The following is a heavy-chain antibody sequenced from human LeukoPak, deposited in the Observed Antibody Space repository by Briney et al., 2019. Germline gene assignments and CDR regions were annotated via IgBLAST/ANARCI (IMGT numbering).Heavy chain of an antibody. CDR1: GIAVSGNY. V-gene: IGHV3-53*01. J-gene: IGHJ4*02. CDR3: AKTTTVVTPFDRSDY. D-gene: IGHD4-23*01. CDR2: ISINTNT. Sequence: GGSLTLSCAASGIAVSGNYMSWVRQTPEKGLEWISFISINTNTFYADSVRGRFTISRDNSKNTLYLQMNSLRAEDTAVYYCAKTTTVVTPFDRSDYWGQGTLVTVSS.